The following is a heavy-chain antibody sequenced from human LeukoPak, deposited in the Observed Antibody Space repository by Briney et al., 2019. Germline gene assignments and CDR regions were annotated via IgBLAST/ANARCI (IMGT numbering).Heavy chain of an antibody. CDR3: AKGPSTWEY. Sequence: GGSLRLSCSVSGFTFTTDAMSWVRQAPGKGLEWVSAISPGGGSTYYADSVKGRFTISRDNFKNTLYLEMNSLKGEDTAMYYCAKGPSTWEYWGQGTLVTVSS. D-gene: IGHD1-26*01. J-gene: IGHJ4*02. CDR1: GFTFTTDA. CDR2: ISPGGGST. V-gene: IGHV3-23*01.